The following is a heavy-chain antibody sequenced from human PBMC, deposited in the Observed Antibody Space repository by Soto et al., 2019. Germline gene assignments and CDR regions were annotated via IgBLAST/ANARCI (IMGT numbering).Heavy chain of an antibody. V-gene: IGHV1-69*13. CDR3: ARFSPGSYFDY. CDR1: GYTFTSYG. D-gene: IGHD3-10*01. Sequence: GASVKVSCKASGYTFTSYGISWVRQAPGQGLEWMGGIIPIFGTANYAQKFQGRVTITADESTSTAYMELSSLRPEDTAVYYCARFSPGSYFDYWGQGTLVTVSS. J-gene: IGHJ4*02. CDR2: IIPIFGTA.